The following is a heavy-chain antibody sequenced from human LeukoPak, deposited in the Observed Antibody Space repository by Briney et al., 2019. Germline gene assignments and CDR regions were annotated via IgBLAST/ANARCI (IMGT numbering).Heavy chain of an antibody. CDR2: IYHSGST. CDR3: ASLQWLGFALYFDY. Sequence: SETLSLTCTVSGYSISSGYYWGWIRQPPGKGLEWIGSIYHSGSTYYNPSLKSRVTISVDTSKNQFSLKLSSVTAADTAVYYCASLQWLGFALYFDYWGQGTLVTVSS. V-gene: IGHV4-38-2*02. CDR1: GYSISSGYY. D-gene: IGHD5-12*01. J-gene: IGHJ4*02.